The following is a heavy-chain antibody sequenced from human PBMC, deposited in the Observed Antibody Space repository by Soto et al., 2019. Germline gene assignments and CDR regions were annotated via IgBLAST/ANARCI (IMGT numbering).Heavy chain of an antibody. V-gene: IGHV3-15*01. Sequence: LRLSCAASGFTFSNAWMSRVRQAPGKGLEWVGRIKSKTDGGTTDYAAPVKGRFTISRDDSKNTLYLQMNSLKTEDTAVYYCTTFGGYKTQVDYWGQGTLVTVSS. D-gene: IGHD5-12*01. CDR1: GFTFSNAW. CDR2: IKSKTDGGTT. J-gene: IGHJ4*02. CDR3: TTFGGYKTQVDY.